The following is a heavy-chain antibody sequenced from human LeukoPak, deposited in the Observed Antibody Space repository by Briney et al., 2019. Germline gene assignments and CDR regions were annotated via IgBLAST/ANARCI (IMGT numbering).Heavy chain of an antibody. J-gene: IGHJ3*02. CDR2: ISFDGSYK. CDR3: TRRDFNGGNSLAGFDI. CDR1: GFTFSLYA. D-gene: IGHD4-23*01. Sequence: GGSLRLSCAASGFTFSLYAMHWVRQAPGKGLEWVAIISFDGSYKNYADSVKGRFTISRDNSDNTLYLQMSGLRAEDTALYYCTRRDFNGGNSLAGFDIWGQGTMVTVSS. V-gene: IGHV3-30-3*01.